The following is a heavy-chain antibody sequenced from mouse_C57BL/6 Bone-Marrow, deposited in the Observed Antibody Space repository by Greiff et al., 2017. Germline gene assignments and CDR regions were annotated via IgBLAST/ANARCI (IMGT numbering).Heavy chain of an antibody. CDR3: ARGTLGYGGFAD. D-gene: IGHD2-2*01. V-gene: IGHV1-69*01. CDR2: IDPSDSYT. J-gene: IGHJ3*01. CDR1: GYTFTSYW. Sequence: QVQLQQPGAELVMPGASVKLSCKASGYTFTSYWMHWVKQRPGQGLEWIGEIDPSDSYTNYNQKFKGKSTLTVDKSSSTAYMQLSSLTSEDSAVYYCARGTLGYGGFADWGQGTLVTVSA.